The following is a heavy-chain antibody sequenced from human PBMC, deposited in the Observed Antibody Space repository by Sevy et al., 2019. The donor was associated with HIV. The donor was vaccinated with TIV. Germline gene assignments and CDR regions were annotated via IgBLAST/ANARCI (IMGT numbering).Heavy chain of an antibody. CDR2: ISSESGYI. J-gene: IGHJ4*01. D-gene: IGHD6-19*01. Sequence: GGSLRLSCAASGLTFSNDNMNWVRQAPGKGLEWVSFISSESGYIYYADSVKVRFSISRDNAKNLLYLQRNSLRAEATAVYYCARDGKVPVPGLYYFDYWGHGTLVTVSS. V-gene: IGHV3-21*01. CDR1: GLTFSNDN. CDR3: ARDGKVPVPGLYYFDY.